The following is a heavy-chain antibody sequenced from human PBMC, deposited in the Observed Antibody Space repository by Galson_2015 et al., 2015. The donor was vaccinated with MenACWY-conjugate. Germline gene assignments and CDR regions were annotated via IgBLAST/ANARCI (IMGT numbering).Heavy chain of an antibody. CDR3: ARTTLDIAAAGTDWFDP. D-gene: IGHD6-13*01. CDR2: IYSGGST. V-gene: IGHV3-66*02. Sequence: SLRLSCAASGFTVSSSYMSWVRQAPGKGLEWVSVIYSGGSTYYADSVKGRFTISRDNSKNTLYLQMSSLRAEDTAVYYCARTTLDIAAAGTDWFDPWGQGTLVTVSS. J-gene: IGHJ5*02. CDR1: GFTVSSSY.